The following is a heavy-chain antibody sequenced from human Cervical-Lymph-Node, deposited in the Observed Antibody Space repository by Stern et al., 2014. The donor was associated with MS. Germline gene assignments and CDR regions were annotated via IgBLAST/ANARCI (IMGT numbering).Heavy chain of an antibody. J-gene: IGHJ5*02. CDR1: GYTFSDSW. D-gene: IGHD3-16*01. V-gene: IGHV5-51*01. CDR3: ARHTGGSNKFDP. Sequence: EMQLVESGAEVKKPGESLTISCQGSGYTFSDSWIGWVRQVPGRGLEWMGLIFPDDSDTRYSPTFQGQVTISADKSTSPAYLQWDSLRASASAIYYCARHTGGSNKFDPWGQGTLVTVSS. CDR2: IFPDDSDT.